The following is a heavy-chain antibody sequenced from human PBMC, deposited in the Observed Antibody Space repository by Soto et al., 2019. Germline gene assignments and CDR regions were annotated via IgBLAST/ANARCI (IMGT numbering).Heavy chain of an antibody. CDR3: ARGGRPMDYFDY. V-gene: IGHV4-59*01. CDR1: GGSISSYY. CDR2: IYYSGST. Sequence: NPASPLALTCTVSGGSISSYYWSWIRQPPGKGLEWIGYIYYSGSTNYNPSLKSRVTISVDTSKNQFSLKLSSVTAADTAVYYCARGGRPMDYFDYWGQGTLVTVSS. J-gene: IGHJ4*02. D-gene: IGHD3-16*01.